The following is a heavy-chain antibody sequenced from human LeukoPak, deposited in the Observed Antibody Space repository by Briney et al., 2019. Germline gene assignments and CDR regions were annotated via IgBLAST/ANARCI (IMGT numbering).Heavy chain of an antibody. CDR1: GGSFSGYY. Sequence: SETLSLTCAVYGGSFSGYYWSWIRQPPGKGLEWIGEINHSGSTNYNPSLKSRVTISVDTSKNQFSLKLSSVTAADTAVYYCARGNYYYYYGMDVWGQGTTVTVSS. CDR2: INHSGST. J-gene: IGHJ6*02. V-gene: IGHV4-34*01. CDR3: ARGNYYYYYGMDV.